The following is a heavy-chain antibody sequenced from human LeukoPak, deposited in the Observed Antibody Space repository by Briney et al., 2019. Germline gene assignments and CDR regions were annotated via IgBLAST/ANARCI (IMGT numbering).Heavy chain of an antibody. Sequence: SETLSLTCTVSGGSISSYYWSWLRQPPGKGLEWIGYIYYSGSTNYNPSLKSRVTISVDTSKNQFSLKLSSVTAADTAVYYCAKSNSYGLIDIWGQGTMVTVSS. CDR1: GGSISSYY. V-gene: IGHV4-59*01. D-gene: IGHD3-16*01. J-gene: IGHJ3*02. CDR2: IYYSGST. CDR3: AKSNSYGLIDI.